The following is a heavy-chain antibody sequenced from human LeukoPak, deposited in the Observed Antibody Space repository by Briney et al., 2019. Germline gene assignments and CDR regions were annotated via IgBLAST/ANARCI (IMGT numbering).Heavy chain of an antibody. Sequence: ASVKVSCKASGYTFTSYDINWVRQATGQGLEWMGWMSPNSGNTGYAQKFQGRVTITRNTSISTAYMELSSLRSKDTAVYYCARGRSITIFGVVIDYYMDVWGKGTTVTVSS. V-gene: IGHV1-8*03. CDR3: ARGRSITIFGVVIDYYMDV. CDR1: GYTFTSYD. J-gene: IGHJ6*03. CDR2: MSPNSGNT. D-gene: IGHD3-3*01.